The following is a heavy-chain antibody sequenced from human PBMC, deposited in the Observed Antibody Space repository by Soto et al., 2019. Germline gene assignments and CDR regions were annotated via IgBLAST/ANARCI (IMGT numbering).Heavy chain of an antibody. V-gene: IGHV3-23*01. CDR2: ISAGSEGA. CDR3: ARDLWWYLH. CDR1: GFTFSSHA. D-gene: IGHD2-15*01. J-gene: IGHJ4*02. Sequence: EVQLLESGGGLVQPGGALRLSCAASGFTFSSHAMSWVRQDPGKGLEWISSISAGSEGAYYADSVKGRFTISRDNSNNTLYLQMNSLRAADTAVYYCARDLWWYLHWGQGTLVTVSS.